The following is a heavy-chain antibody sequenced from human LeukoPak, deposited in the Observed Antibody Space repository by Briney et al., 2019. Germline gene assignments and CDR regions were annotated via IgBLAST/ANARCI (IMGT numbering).Heavy chain of an antibody. CDR2: IIPIFGTA. CDR1: GGTFSSYA. D-gene: IGHD3-3*01. Sequence: SVKVSCKASGGTFSSYAISWVRQAPGQGLEWMGGIIPIFGTANYAQKFQGRVTITADESTSTAYMELSSLRSEDTAVYYCARGRYDFWSGYYTFDYWGQGTLVTVSS. CDR3: ARGRYDFWSGYYTFDY. J-gene: IGHJ4*02. V-gene: IGHV1-69*13.